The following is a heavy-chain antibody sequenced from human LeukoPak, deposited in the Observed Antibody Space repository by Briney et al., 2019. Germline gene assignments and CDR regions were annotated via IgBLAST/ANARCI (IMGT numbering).Heavy chain of an antibody. Sequence: GALRLSCAASGFTSSAYDMHWVRQITGGGLEWVSTSGTVGDTFYSDSVKGRFTISRDNAKNSLSLQMTSLRAEDTAVYYCVRGQGAHDNWFDPWGQGTLVTVAS. CDR1: GFTSSAYD. D-gene: IGHD4/OR15-4a*01. CDR3: VRGQGAHDNWFDP. CDR2: SGTVGDT. J-gene: IGHJ5*02. V-gene: IGHV3-13*04.